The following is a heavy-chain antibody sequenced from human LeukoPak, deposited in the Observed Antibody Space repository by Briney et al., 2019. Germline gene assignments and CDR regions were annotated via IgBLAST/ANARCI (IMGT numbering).Heavy chain of an antibody. J-gene: IGHJ4*02. V-gene: IGHV3-21*01. CDR3: ARDASPEGFDY. CDR1: GFTFSSYS. Sequence: GGSLRLSCAASGFTFSSYSMNWVRQAPGVGLEWVSPISSSSTYIYYADSVRGRFTISRDNAKNSLYLQMNRLRADDTAVYYCARDASPEGFDYWGEGTLVTVSS. CDR2: ISSSSTYI. D-gene: IGHD1-14*01.